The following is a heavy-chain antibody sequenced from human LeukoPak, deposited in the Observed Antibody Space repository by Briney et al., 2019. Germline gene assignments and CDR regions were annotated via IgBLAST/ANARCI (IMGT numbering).Heavy chain of an antibody. CDR1: GFTFSSYW. CDR3: ARAVAWSDGIDV. Sequence: PGGPLTLSCAASGFTFSSYWMIWLPQAQGKGREWVANIKQDGSEKYYVDSVKGRFTISRDNAKNSLYLQMNSLRAEDTAVYYCARAVAWSDGIDVWGKGTLVTVSS. D-gene: IGHD5-24*01. V-gene: IGHV3-7*01. J-gene: IGHJ6*03. CDR2: IKQDGSEK.